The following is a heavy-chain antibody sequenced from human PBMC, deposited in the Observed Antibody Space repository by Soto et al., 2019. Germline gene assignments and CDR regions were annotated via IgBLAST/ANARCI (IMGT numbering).Heavy chain of an antibody. CDR3: ARFHDYGYFDY. J-gene: IGHJ4*02. Sequence: QVQLQESGPGLVKPSETLSLTCTVSGVSISSQYWSWIRQPPGKGLEWIGYVHYSGSTNYNPSLKSRITTSMDTSKNRFSLKLSSVTAADAAVYYCARFHDYGYFDYWGQGTLVPVSS. V-gene: IGHV4-59*08. D-gene: IGHD4-17*01. CDR1: GVSISSQY. CDR2: VHYSGST.